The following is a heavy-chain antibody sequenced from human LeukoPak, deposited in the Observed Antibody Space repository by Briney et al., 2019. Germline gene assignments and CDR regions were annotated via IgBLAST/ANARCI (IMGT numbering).Heavy chain of an antibody. CDR3: AKDDSVDWLLLDY. CDR2: ISGSGGST. J-gene: IGHJ4*02. D-gene: IGHD3-9*01. CDR1: GFTFSSYA. Sequence: PGGSLRLSCAASGFTFSSYAISWVRQAPGKGLEWVSAISGSGGSTYYADSVKGRFTISRDNSKNTLYLQMNSLRAEDTAVYYCAKDDSVDWLLLDYWGQGTLVTVSS. V-gene: IGHV3-23*01.